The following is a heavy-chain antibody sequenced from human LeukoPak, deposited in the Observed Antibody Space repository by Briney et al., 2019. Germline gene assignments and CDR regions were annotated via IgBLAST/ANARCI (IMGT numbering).Heavy chain of an antibody. CDR1: GGSISSSSYY. CDR2: IYYSGST. Sequence: SETLSLTCTVSGGSISSSSYYWGWIRQPPGKGLEWIGSIYYSGSTYYNPSLKSRVTISVDTSKNQFSLKLSSVTAADAAVYYCARRGSCSCVDYWGQGTLVTVSS. D-gene: IGHD2-15*01. CDR3: ARRGSCSCVDY. V-gene: IGHV4-39*01. J-gene: IGHJ4*02.